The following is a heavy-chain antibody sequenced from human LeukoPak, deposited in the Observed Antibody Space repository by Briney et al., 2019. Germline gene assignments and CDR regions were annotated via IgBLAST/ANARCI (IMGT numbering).Heavy chain of an antibody. CDR3: ARDPSNSSGYHAHFDS. CDR2: ISCYNGDT. Sequence: APVKVSCKASGYTFTSYYMHWVRQAPGQGLEWMGWISCYNGDTMYAQNVQGRVTMTTDTSTRTAYIELRSLRSDDTAMYYCARDPSNSSGYHAHFDSWGQGTLVTVSS. J-gene: IGHJ4*02. CDR1: GYTFTSYY. V-gene: IGHV1-18*04. D-gene: IGHD3-22*01.